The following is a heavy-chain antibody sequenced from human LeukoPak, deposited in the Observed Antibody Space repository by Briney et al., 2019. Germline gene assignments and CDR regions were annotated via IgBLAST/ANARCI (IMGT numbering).Heavy chain of an antibody. CDR3: ARGLYVDTTMPILY. CDR1: GFTFSSYS. CDR2: IYSGGST. J-gene: IGHJ4*02. V-gene: IGHV3-53*01. D-gene: IGHD5-18*01. Sequence: GGSLRLSCAASGFTFSSYSMNWVRQAPGKGLEWGSVIYSGGSTYYSDSVRGRFTISRDKSKNTLYLQMNSLRVEDTAVYYCARGLYVDTTMPILYWGQGTLVTVSS.